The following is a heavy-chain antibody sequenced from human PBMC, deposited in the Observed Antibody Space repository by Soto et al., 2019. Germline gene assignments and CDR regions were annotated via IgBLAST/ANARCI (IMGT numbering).Heavy chain of an antibody. CDR2: IYYSGST. CDR3: ARSQWLVHLDY. V-gene: IGHV4-59*01. J-gene: IGHJ4*01. D-gene: IGHD6-19*01. Sequence: QVQLQESGPGLVKPSETLSLTCTVSGGSISSYYWSWIRQPPGKGLEWIGYIYYSGSTNYNPSLKSRVTITVDTSKNQLSLKLSSVTAADTAVYYCARSQWLVHLDYWGHGTLVTVSS. CDR1: GGSISSYY.